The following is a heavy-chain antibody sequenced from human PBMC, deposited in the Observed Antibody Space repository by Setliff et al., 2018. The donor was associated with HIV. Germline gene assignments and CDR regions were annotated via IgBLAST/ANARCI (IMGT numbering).Heavy chain of an antibody. CDR1: GYTFTSYY. V-gene: IGHV1-46*01. D-gene: IGHD6-19*01. J-gene: IGHJ6*02. CDR3: ARLGSGWSDSYYYAMDI. Sequence: RASVKVSCKASGYTFTSYYMHWVRQAPGQGLEWMGIINPSGGSTSYAQKFQGRVTMTRDTSTSTFYMELSSLRSEDTAVYFCARLGSGWSDSYYYAMDIWGQGTTVTVSS. CDR2: INPSGGST.